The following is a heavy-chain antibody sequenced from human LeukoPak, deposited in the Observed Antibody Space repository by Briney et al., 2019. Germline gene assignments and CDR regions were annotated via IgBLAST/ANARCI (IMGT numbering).Heavy chain of an antibody. J-gene: IGHJ3*02. CDR2: IYYSGST. Sequence: PSKTLSLTCTVSGGSISSYYWSWIRQPPGKGLEWIGYIYYSGSTNYNPSLKSRVTISVDTSKNQFSLKLSSVTAADTAVYYCARAVEGAFDIWGQGTMVTVSS. V-gene: IGHV4-59*01. CDR1: GGSISSYY. CDR3: ARAVEGAFDI.